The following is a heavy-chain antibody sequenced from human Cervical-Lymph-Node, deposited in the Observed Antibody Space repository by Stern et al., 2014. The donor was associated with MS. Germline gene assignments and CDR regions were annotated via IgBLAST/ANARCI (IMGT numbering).Heavy chain of an antibody. CDR2: GNPTDGRT. CDR3: ANPLPYAN. V-gene: IGHV1-46*03. D-gene: IGHD4-17*01. CDR1: GDTFASYP. Sequence: VQLVQSGPEVKKPGASVTVSCKASGDTFASYPIHWLRHAPGPGFAWIVIGNPTDGRTTYAQTFKGRVTLTRDTSTRTVYMELSSLRTEDTAMYFCANPLPYANWGQGTRVTVSS. J-gene: IGHJ1*01.